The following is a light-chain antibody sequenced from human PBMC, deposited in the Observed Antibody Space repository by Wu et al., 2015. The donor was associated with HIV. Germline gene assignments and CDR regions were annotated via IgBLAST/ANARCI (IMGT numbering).Light chain of an antibody. CDR1: DISNW. CDR3: QRYAT. V-gene: IGKV1-33*01. CDR2: DAF. J-gene: IGKJ5*01. Sequence: QMTPVSFHPVCICRRQSHHHLPGQSDISNWLAWYQQKPGKVPKLLIFDAFNLQPGVPSRFSGSGSGTDFTFTISSLQPEDVGTYYCQRYATFGPGTRLDMK.